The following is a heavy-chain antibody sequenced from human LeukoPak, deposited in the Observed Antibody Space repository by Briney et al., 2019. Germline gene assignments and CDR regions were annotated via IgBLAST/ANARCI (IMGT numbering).Heavy chain of an antibody. CDR3: ARVSGYCSGGSCYGLPSHGMDV. Sequence: ASVKVSFKASGYTFTIYYMHWVRQAPGQGFEWMGIINPSGGSTSYAQKFQGRVTMTRDTSTSTVYMELSSLRSEDTAVYYCARVSGYCSGGSCYGLPSHGMDVWGQGTTVTVSS. CDR1: GYTFTIYY. CDR2: INPSGGST. D-gene: IGHD2-15*01. J-gene: IGHJ6*02. V-gene: IGHV1-46*01.